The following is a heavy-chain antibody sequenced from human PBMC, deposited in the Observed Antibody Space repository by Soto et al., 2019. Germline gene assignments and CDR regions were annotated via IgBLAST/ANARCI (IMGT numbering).Heavy chain of an antibody. CDR1: GYGFTSYW. Sequence: PGESLKISCKGSGYGFTSYWIGWVREMPGKGLEWMGIIYPGDYDTRYSLSFQGQVTISADKSITTAYLQWSSLKASDTAMYYCARLEPDLRFLDRPPFMIDYWGQGTLVTVSS. D-gene: IGHD3-3*01. CDR3: ARLEPDLRFLDRPPFMIDY. V-gene: IGHV5-51*01. CDR2: IYPGDYDT. J-gene: IGHJ4*02.